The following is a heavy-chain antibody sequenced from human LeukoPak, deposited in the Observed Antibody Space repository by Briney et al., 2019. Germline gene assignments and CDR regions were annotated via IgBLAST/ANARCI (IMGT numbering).Heavy chain of an antibody. CDR3: ARQGGRSSGWYPYYYYGMDV. V-gene: IGHV5-51*01. CDR1: GYSFTSYW. D-gene: IGHD6-19*01. J-gene: IGHJ6*02. Sequence: GESLKISCKGSGYSFTSYWIGWVRQMPGKGLEWMGIIYPGDSDTRYSPSFQGQVAISADKSISTAYLQWSSLKASDTAMYYCARQGGRSSGWYPYYYYGMDVWGQGTTVTVSS. CDR2: IYPGDSDT.